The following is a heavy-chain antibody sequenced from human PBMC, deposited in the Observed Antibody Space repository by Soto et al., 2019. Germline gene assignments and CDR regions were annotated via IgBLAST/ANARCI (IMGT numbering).Heavy chain of an antibody. Sequence: PSETLSLTCAVHGGSFSGYYWSWIRQPPGKGLEWIGEINHSGSTNYNPSLKSRVTISVDTSKNQFSLKLSSVTAADTAVYYCARGVRGWYYFDYWGQGTLVTVSS. CDR1: GGSFSGYY. CDR2: INHSGST. D-gene: IGHD6-19*01. V-gene: IGHV4-34*01. J-gene: IGHJ4*02. CDR3: ARGVRGWYYFDY.